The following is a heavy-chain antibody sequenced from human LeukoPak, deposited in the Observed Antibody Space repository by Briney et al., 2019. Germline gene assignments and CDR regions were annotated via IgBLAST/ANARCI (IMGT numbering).Heavy chain of an antibody. J-gene: IGHJ4*02. CDR3: ARRQGCSSTSCPPDY. CDR1: GYSFITYW. V-gene: IGHV5-51*01. Sequence: GESLKISCRGSGYSFITYWIGWLRQMPGKGLEWMGIIYPGDSDTRYSPSFQGQVTMSADKSINTAYLQWSSLKASDTAIYYCARRQGCSSTSCPPDYWGQGTLVTVSS. D-gene: IGHD2-2*01. CDR2: IYPGDSDT.